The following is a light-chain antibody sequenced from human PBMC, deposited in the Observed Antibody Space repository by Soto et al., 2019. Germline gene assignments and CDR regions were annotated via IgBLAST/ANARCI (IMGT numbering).Light chain of an antibody. CDR3: SSYTGGNPSYV. J-gene: IGLJ1*01. Sequence: LTQPPSASGSPGQSVTISCTGTSSDVGGYDYVSWYQQHPGKAPKLMIYEVTIRPSGVSDRFSGSRSGNTASLTVSGLQAEDEADYYCSSYTGGNPSYVFGTGTKVTVL. CDR1: SSDVGGYDY. V-gene: IGLV2-8*01. CDR2: EVT.